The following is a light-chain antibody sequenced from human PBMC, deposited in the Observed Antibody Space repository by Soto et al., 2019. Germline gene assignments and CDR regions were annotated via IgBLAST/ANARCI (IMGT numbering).Light chain of an antibody. CDR1: QNISSC. J-gene: IGKJ5*01. Sequence: DIQMTQSPSTLSASVGDRVTITCRASQNISSCLAWYQQKPGKVPKLLIYNASTLESGVPSRFSGSGSGTEFTLTISSLQPDDVATYYCQQYEISPLTFGQGTQLEIK. V-gene: IGKV1-5*01. CDR2: NAS. CDR3: QQYEISPLT.